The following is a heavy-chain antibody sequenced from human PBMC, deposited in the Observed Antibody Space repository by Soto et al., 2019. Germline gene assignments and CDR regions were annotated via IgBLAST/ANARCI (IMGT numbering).Heavy chain of an antibody. CDR2: FYYSGST. CDR1: GGSVSSGSYY. Sequence: SETLSLTCTVSGGSVSSGSYYWSWIRQPPGKGLEWIGYFYYSGSTNYNPSLKSRVTISVDTPKNQFPPKLSPVTAADTAVYSCARSLGVFGTVNLAFDIWGQGTMVTVAS. D-gene: IGHD1-1*01. V-gene: IGHV4-61*01. CDR3: ARSLGVFGTVNLAFDI. J-gene: IGHJ3*02.